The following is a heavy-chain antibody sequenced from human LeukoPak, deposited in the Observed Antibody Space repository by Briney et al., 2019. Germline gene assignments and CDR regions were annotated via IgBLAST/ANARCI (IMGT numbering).Heavy chain of an antibody. J-gene: IGHJ3*02. V-gene: IGHV3-15*05. D-gene: IGHD2-15*01. Sequence: GGSLRLSCAASGFTFSSAWMSWVRQAPGKGLEWVGRIKSKTDGGTTDYAAPVKGRFTISRDDSKNTLCLQMNSLKTEDTAVYYCVGYCSGGNCPNAFDIWGQGTMVTVSS. CDR1: GFTFSSAW. CDR2: IKSKTDGGTT. CDR3: VGYCSGGNCPNAFDI.